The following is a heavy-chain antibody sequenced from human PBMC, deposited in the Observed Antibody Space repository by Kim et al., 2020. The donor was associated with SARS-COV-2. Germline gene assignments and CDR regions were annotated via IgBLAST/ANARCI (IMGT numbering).Heavy chain of an antibody. Sequence: GGSLRLSCVASGFTFSSYAMSWVRQAPGKGLEWVSAISGSGGRTDSADSVKGRFTISRDNPKNTLYLQMNSLRAEDTAVYYCAEEGLLGHCSGGSCNGGFWGQGTLVTVSS. J-gene: IGHJ4*02. CDR3: AEEGLLGHCSGGSCNGGF. CDR1: GFTFSSYA. V-gene: IGHV3-23*01. D-gene: IGHD2-15*01. CDR2: ISGSGGRT.